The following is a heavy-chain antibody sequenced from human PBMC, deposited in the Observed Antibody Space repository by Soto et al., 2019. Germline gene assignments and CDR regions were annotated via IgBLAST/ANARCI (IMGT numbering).Heavy chain of an antibody. J-gene: IGHJ4*02. CDR1: GGSISSYY. Sequence: QVQLQESGPGLVKPSESLSPTCAVSGGSISSYYWSWIRQPPGKGLEWIGYIYYSGSTNYNPSLKSRVTMSVDTSKNQFSLKLTSVTAADTAVYYCARSRYTSGWWTPPFDYWGQGTLVTVSS. V-gene: IGHV4-59*01. D-gene: IGHD6-19*01. CDR2: IYYSGST. CDR3: ARSRYTSGWWTPPFDY.